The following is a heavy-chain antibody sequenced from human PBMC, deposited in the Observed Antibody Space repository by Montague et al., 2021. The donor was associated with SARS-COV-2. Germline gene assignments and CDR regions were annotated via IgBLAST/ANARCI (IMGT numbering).Heavy chain of an antibody. CDR1: GFTFSSYG. J-gene: IGHJ6*03. Sequence: SLRLSCAASGFTFSSYGMHWVRQAPGKGLEWVAVISSDGNDKYYADSVKGRFTISRDNSKNTLFLQKDNLRTEDTAVYYCARGDQHQNYHFYYFMGVWGKGTTVTVSS. CDR2: ISSDGNDK. V-gene: IGHV3-30*19. D-gene: IGHD3-16*01. CDR3: ARGDQHQNYHFYYFMGV.